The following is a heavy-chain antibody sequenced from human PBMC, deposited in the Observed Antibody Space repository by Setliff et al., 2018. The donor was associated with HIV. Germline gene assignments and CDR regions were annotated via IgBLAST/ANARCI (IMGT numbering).Heavy chain of an antibody. V-gene: IGHV1-18*01. CDR2: IIAYNGNT. J-gene: IGHJ3*02. CDR3: AREDVVGGGSSSGYHRGIDAFDI. Sequence: ASVKVSCKASGYTLTSYGLSWVRQAPGQGLEWVGWIIAYNGNTHETQKLQGRVTMTTDTSTSTAYMELRSLRSDDTAVYYCAREDVVGGGSSSGYHRGIDAFDIWGQGTMVTVSS. CDR1: GYTLTSYG. D-gene: IGHD3-22*01.